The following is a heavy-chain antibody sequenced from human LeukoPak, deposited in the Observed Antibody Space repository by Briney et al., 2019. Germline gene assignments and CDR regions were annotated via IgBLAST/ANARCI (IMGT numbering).Heavy chain of an antibody. J-gene: IGHJ4*02. Sequence: GRSLRLSCAASGFPFSNYGMHWVCQAPGKGLEWVAVISSVGIDKYYADSVKGRFTISRDNSKNTLYLQMSSLRAEDTAVYYCAKDKGREGDYWGQGNLVTVSS. CDR1: GFPFSNYG. CDR3: AKDKGREGDY. CDR2: ISSVGIDK. V-gene: IGHV3-30*18.